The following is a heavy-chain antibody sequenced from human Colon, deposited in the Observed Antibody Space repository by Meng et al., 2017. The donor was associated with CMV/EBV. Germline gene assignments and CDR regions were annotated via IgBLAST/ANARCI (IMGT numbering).Heavy chain of an antibody. CDR1: GGSFSGYY. V-gene: IGHV4-34*01. Sequence: SETLSLTCAVYGGSFSGYYWSWIRQPPGKGLEWIGEINHSRSTNYNPSLKSRVTISVDTSKNQFSLKLSSVTAADTAVYYCARAGRGWFDPWGQGTLVTVSS. CDR2: INHSRST. J-gene: IGHJ5*02. D-gene: IGHD1-26*01. CDR3: ARAGRGWFDP.